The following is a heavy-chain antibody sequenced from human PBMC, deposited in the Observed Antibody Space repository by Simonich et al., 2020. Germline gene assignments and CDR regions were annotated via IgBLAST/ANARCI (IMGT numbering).Heavy chain of an antibody. CDR2: KSDDGSNK. J-gene: IGHJ5*02. CDR3: ARDRNWGWFDP. CDR1: GFTFSRYA. D-gene: IGHD7-27*01. Sequence: QVQLVESGGGVVQPGRSLRLSCAASGFTFSRYAMHWVRQAPGKGLRWVAVKSDDGSNKYYADTVKGRFTISRDNSKNTLYLQMNSLRAEDTAVYYCARDRNWGWFDPWGQGTLVTVSS. V-gene: IGHV3-30*07.